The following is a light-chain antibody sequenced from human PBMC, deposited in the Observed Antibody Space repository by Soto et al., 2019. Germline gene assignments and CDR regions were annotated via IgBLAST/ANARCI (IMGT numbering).Light chain of an antibody. J-gene: IGKJ2*01. CDR2: GAC. V-gene: IGKV3-20*01. Sequence: ELVLTQSPGTLSLSPGEKATLSCRASQSISSSYLAWDQQIPGQAPRLLIYGACSRATGIPDRFSGSRSGTDFTLTISRLEPEDFAVYYCQQYGSSPGTFGQGTKLESK. CDR1: QSISSSY. CDR3: QQYGSSPGT.